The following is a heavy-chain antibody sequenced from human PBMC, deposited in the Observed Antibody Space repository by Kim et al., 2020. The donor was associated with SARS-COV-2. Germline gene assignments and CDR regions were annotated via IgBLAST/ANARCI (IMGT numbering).Heavy chain of an antibody. Sequence: GGSLRLSCTAPGFTFSNYAMNWVRQAPGKGLEWVANVDFSGGPTNYADSVKGRFTISRNNPKNTVDLQMSSLRGEDTAIYYCVRRDCSGGTCYFFDYWGQGTLVTVSS. CDR2: VDFSGGPT. V-gene: IGHV3-23*01. J-gene: IGHJ4*02. CDR3: VRRDCSGGTCYFFDY. CDR1: GFTFSNYA. D-gene: IGHD2-15*01.